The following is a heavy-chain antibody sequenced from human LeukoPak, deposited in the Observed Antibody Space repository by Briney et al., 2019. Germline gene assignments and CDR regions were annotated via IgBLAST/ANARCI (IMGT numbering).Heavy chain of an antibody. Sequence: SQTLSLTCAISGDSVSSNSAAWTWIRQSPSRGLEWLGKTYSWSKWYYDYAVSVKSRITVSPDTSKNQFSLQLNSVTPEDTAVYFCARLLSSGPADYWGQGTLVTVSS. CDR3: ARLLSSGPADY. V-gene: IGHV6-1*01. CDR2: TYSWSKWYY. J-gene: IGHJ4*02. D-gene: IGHD6-25*01. CDR1: GDSVSSNSAA.